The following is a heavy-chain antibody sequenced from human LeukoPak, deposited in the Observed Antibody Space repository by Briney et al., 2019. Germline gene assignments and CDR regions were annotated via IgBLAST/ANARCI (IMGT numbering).Heavy chain of an antibody. D-gene: IGHD6-19*01. V-gene: IGHV4-34*01. J-gene: IGHJ2*01. CDR1: GGSFSGYY. CDR2: INHSGST. CDR3: ARGGQWLGVGPNWYFDL. Sequence: SETLSLTCAVYGGSFSGYYWSWIRQPPGKGLEWIGEINHSGSTNYNPSLMSRVTISVDTSKNQFSLKLSSVTAADTAVYYCARGGQWLGVGPNWYFDLWGRGTPVTVSS.